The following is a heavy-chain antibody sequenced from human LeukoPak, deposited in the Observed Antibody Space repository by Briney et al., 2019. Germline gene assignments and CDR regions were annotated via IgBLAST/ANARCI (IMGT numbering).Heavy chain of an antibody. V-gene: IGHV3-7*01. CDR1: GFTFSSYW. CDR3: ARYVSSSWCVRY. Sequence: GGSLRLSCAASGFTFSSYWMSWVRQAPGKGLEWAANIKQDGSEEYYVDSVKGRFTISRDNAKNSLYLQMNSLRAEDTAVYYCARYVSSSWCVRYWGQGTLVTVSS. CDR2: IKQDGSEE. D-gene: IGHD6-13*01. J-gene: IGHJ4*02.